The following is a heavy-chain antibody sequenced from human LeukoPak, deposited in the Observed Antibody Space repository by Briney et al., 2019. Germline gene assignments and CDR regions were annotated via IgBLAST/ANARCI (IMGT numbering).Heavy chain of an antibody. J-gene: IGHJ5*02. CDR3: ARDVREQHLDGSWFDP. CDR2: MSTYDGKT. D-gene: IGHD6-13*01. CDR1: GGTFSSYA. V-gene: IGHV1-18*01. Sequence: GSSVKVSCKASGGTFSSYAISWVRQAPGQGLEWIGWMSTYDGKTNYAQKFRGRVSMTTDTSTNTAYMTSDDTAVYFCARDVREQHLDGSWFDPWGQGTPVTVSS.